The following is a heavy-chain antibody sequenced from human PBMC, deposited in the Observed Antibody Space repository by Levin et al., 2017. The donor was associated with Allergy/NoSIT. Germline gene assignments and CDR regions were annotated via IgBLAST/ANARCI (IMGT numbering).Heavy chain of an antibody. Sequence: GESLKISCAASGFTFSSYGMHWVRQAPGKGLEWVAVISYDGSNKYYADSVKGRFTISRDNSKNTLYLQMNSLRAEDTAVYYCAKERYSYGDSTGDAFDIWGQGSMVTVSS. J-gene: IGHJ3*02. V-gene: IGHV3-30*18. CDR3: AKERYSYGDSTGDAFDI. CDR2: ISYDGSNK. D-gene: IGHD4-17*01. CDR1: GFTFSSYG.